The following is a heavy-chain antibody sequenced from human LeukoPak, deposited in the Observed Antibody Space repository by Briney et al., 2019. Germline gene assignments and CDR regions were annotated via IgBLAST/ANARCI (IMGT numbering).Heavy chain of an antibody. V-gene: IGHV3-33*01. CDR1: GFTFSSYG. CDR2: IWYDGSNK. D-gene: IGHD3-9*01. J-gene: IGHJ4*02. Sequence: GGSLRLSCAASGFTFSSYGMHWVRQAPGKGLEWVAVIWYDGSNKYYADSVKGRLTISRDNSKNTLYLQMNSLRAEDTTVYYCARAVRDDILTGSIDYWGQGTLVTVSS. CDR3: ARAVRDDILTGSIDY.